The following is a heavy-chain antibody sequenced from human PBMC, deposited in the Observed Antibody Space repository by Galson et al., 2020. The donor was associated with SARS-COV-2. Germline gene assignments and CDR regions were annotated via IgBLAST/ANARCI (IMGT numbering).Heavy chain of an antibody. Sequence: QLGESLNISCAASGFTFRSSAMHWVRQAPGKGLEWVAIISYDGTTIYKSDSVKGRFTISRDISKNILYLQMNRLRPEDTGVYYCARETDDDSSSWYDYWGQGTLVTVSP. V-gene: IGHV3-30*04. CDR2: ISYDGTTI. CDR3: ARETDDDSSSWYDY. J-gene: IGHJ4*02. CDR1: GFTFRSSA. D-gene: IGHD3-22*01.